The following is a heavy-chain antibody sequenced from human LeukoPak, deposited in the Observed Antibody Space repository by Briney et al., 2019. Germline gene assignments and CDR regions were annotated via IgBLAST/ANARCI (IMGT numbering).Heavy chain of an antibody. CDR1: GFTFSSYW. V-gene: IGHV3-74*01. D-gene: IGHD2-2*01. J-gene: IGHJ4*02. CDR3: ARLSSYDQSLY. Sequence: GGSLRLSCAASGFTFSSYWMHWARQAPGKGLVWVSRINSDGSSTSYADSVKGRFTISRDNAKNTLYLQMNSLRAEDTAVYYCARLSSYDQSLYWGQGTLVTVSS. CDR2: INSDGSST.